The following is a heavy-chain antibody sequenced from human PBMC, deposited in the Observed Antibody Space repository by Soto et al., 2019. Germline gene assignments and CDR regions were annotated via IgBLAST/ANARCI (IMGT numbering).Heavy chain of an antibody. CDR3: ARESRSELGTVEY. J-gene: IGHJ4*02. CDR2: IYASGTT. Sequence: LSLTWTVSGASISNYYWSWIRQPAGKGLECLGRIYASGTTTYNPSLRSRVTMSVDTSKNQFSLNLNSVTAADTAVYYCARESRSELGTVEYSGPRTLVTVSS. V-gene: IGHV4-4*07. D-gene: IGHD1-1*01. CDR1: GASISNYY.